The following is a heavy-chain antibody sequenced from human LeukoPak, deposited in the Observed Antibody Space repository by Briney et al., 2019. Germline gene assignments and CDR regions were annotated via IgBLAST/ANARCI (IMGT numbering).Heavy chain of an antibody. D-gene: IGHD1-1*01. CDR1: GFTFDDYA. Sequence: GGSLRLSCAASGFTFDDYAMHWVRQAPGKGLEWVSGISWNSGSIDYADSVKGRFTISRDNAKNSLYLQMNSLRPEDTALYYCAKDLSGSFDYWGQGTLVTVSS. CDR2: ISWNSGSI. V-gene: IGHV3-9*01. CDR3: AKDLSGSFDY. J-gene: IGHJ4*02.